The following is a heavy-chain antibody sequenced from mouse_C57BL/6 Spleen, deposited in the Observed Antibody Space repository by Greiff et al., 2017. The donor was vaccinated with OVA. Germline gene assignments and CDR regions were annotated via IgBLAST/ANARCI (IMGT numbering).Heavy chain of an antibody. J-gene: IGHJ2*01. V-gene: IGHV6-6*01. D-gene: IGHD2-2*01. CDR3: TGQYGYDGFDY. Sequence: EVMLVESGGGLVQPGGSMKLSCAASGFTFSDAWMDWVRQSPEKGLEWVAEIRNKANNHATYYAESVKGRFTISRDDSKSSVYLQMNSLRAEDTGIYYCTGQYGYDGFDYWGQGTTLTVSS. CDR2: IRNKANNHAT. CDR1: GFTFSDAW.